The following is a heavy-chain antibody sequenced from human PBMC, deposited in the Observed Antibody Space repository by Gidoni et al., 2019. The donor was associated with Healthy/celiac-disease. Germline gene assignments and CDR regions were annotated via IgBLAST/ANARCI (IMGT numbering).Heavy chain of an antibody. CDR2: IIPIFGTA. D-gene: IGHD2-2*01. J-gene: IGHJ6*02. Sequence: QVQLVQSGAEVKKPGSSVKVSCKASGGTFSSYAISWVRQAPGQGLEWMGGIIPIFGTANYAQKFQGRVTITADESTSTAYMELSSLRSEDTAVYYCARERTVVVPAAETAGLDGMDVWGQGTTVTVSS. CDR3: ARERTVVVPAAETAGLDGMDV. CDR1: GGTFSSYA. V-gene: IGHV1-69*01.